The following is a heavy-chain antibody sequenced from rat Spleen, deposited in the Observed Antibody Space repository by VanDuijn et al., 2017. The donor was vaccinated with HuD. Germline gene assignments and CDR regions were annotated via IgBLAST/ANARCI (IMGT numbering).Heavy chain of an antibody. D-gene: IGHD4-6*01. Sequence: EVQLVESDGGLVQPGRSLKLSCAASGFTFSDYGMAWVRQAPKKGLEWVATISYDGSSTHYRDSVKGRFTISRDNAKNTQYLQMDSLRSEDTATYYCARHWGYWGQGVMVTVSS. CDR1: GFTFSDYG. CDR2: ISYDGSST. CDR3: ARHWGY. V-gene: IGHV5-29*01. J-gene: IGHJ2*01.